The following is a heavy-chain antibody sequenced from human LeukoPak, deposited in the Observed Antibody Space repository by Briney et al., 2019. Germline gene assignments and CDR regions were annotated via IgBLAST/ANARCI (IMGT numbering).Heavy chain of an antibody. D-gene: IGHD3-9*01. CDR1: GFTFSSYS. Sequence: AGGSLRLSCAASGFTFSSYSMNWVRQAPGKGLEWVSSISSSSSYIYYADSVKGRFTISRDNAKNTLYLQMNSLRAEDTAVYYCAKGPNYDILTGWRKTHNAFDLWGQGTMVTVSS. CDR3: AKGPNYDILTGWRKTHNAFDL. J-gene: IGHJ3*01. CDR2: ISSSSSYI. V-gene: IGHV3-21*01.